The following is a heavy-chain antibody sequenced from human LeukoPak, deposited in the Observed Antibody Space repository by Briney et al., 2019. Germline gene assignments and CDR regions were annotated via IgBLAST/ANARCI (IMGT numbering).Heavy chain of an antibody. Sequence: PSETLSLTCTVSGGSISSSSYYWGWIRQPPGKGLEWIGSIYYSGSTYYNPSLKSRVTISVDTSKNQFSLTLSSVTAADTAVYYCARNRITGKDRGVEDYWGQGTLVTVSS. J-gene: IGHJ4*02. CDR1: GGSISSSSYY. D-gene: IGHD3-10*01. CDR3: ARNRITGKDRGVEDY. V-gene: IGHV4-39*01. CDR2: IYYSGST.